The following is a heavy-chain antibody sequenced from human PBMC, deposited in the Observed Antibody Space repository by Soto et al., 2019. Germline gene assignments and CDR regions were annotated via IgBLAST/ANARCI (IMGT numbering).Heavy chain of an antibody. CDR2: IYQSGST. CDR3: ARRISWFDP. V-gene: IGHV4-4*02. D-gene: IGHD2-15*01. J-gene: IGHJ5*02. CDR1: GDSISSSNW. Sequence: PSETLSLTCAVSGDSISSSNWWGWVRQPPGKGLEWIGEIYQSGSTNYNPSLESRVTISVDKAKNQFSLKLSSVTAADTAVYYCARRISWFDPWGQGTLVTVSS.